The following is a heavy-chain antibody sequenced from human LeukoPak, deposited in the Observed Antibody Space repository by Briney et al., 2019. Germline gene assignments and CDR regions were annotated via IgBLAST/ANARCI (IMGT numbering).Heavy chain of an antibody. Sequence: ASVKVSCKASGYTFTTYAMNWVRQAPGQGLEWMGWINTNTGNPTYAQCFTGRFVFSLDTSVSTAYLQISSLKAEDTAVYYCARRGYSYGYYWFDPWGQGTLVTVSS. J-gene: IGHJ5*02. CDR1: GYTFTTYA. CDR3: ARRGYSYGYYWFDP. D-gene: IGHD5-18*01. V-gene: IGHV7-4-1*02. CDR2: INTNTGNP.